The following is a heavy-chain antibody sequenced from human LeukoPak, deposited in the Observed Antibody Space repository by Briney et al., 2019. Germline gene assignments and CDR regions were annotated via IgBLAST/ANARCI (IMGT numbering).Heavy chain of an antibody. CDR3: ARDLLYYGSSGGDY. CDR2: ISSNGGST. Sequence: GGSLRLSCAASGFTFSSYAMHWVRQAPGKGLEYVSAISSNGGSTYYANSVKGRFTISRDNAKNSLFLQMNSLRAEDTAVYYCARDLLYYGSSGGDYWGQGTLVTVSS. J-gene: IGHJ4*02. CDR1: GFTFSSYA. V-gene: IGHV3-64*01. D-gene: IGHD3-22*01.